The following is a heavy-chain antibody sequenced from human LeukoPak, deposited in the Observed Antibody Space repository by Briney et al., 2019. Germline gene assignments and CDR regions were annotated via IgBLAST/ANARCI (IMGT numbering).Heavy chain of an antibody. D-gene: IGHD2/OR15-2a*01. J-gene: IGHJ4*02. V-gene: IGHV3-48*01. CDR3: ARDYVYVFDY. CDR2: ISGDGDAK. CDR1: GFSFSSYS. Sequence: GGSLRLSCAASGFSFSSYSINWVRQAPGKGLEWVSYISGDGDAKHYTDSVKGRFTISRDNAKTALYLQRNSLRAEDTAVYFCARDYVYVFDYWGQGTLVTVSS.